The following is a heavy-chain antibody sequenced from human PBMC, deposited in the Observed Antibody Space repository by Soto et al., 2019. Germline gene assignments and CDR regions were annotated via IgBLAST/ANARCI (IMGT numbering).Heavy chain of an antibody. CDR2: ISAYNGNT. D-gene: IGHD6-19*01. J-gene: IGHJ4*02. CDR3: ARISGWPDDIDY. CDR1: GYTFTSYG. V-gene: IGHV1-18*01. Sequence: QVQLVQSGAEVKKPGASVKVSCKASGYTFTSYGISWVRQAPGQGLEWMGWISAYNGNTNYAQKLQRRVTMTPDTSTSTASMELRSLRSDDPAGHYRARISGWPDDIDYWGQGTLVTVSS.